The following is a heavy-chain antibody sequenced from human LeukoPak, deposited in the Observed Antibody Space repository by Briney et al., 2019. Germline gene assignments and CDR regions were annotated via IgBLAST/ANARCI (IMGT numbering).Heavy chain of an antibody. CDR3: ARKKVVARTMLDAFDI. D-gene: IGHD3-10*02. J-gene: IGHJ3*02. CDR1: GFIFHDYS. V-gene: IGHV3-21*01. Sequence: GGSLRLSCEASGFIFHDYSMNWVRQAPGKGLEWVSSFIIGSPYIYHADSVKGRFTVSRDNSRNSLYLQMNSLRAEDTAVYYCARKKVVARTMLDAFDIWGQGTLVTVSS. CDR2: FIIGSPYI.